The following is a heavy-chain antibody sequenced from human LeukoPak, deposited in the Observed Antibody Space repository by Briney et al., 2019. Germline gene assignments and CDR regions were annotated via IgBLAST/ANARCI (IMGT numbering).Heavy chain of an antibody. J-gene: IGHJ6*03. CDR2: FSGSGGTT. CDR1: GFTFSSYA. D-gene: IGHD2/OR15-2a*01. Sequence: GGSLRLSCAASGFTFSSYAMNWVRQAPGRGLEWVSGFSGSGGTTYYADSVKGRFTISRDNSKNTLYLQMNSLRAEDTAVYYCANGNRCASPNCLGYYYFYMDVWGKGTTVTVSS. CDR3: ANGNRCASPNCLGYYYFYMDV. V-gene: IGHV3-23*01.